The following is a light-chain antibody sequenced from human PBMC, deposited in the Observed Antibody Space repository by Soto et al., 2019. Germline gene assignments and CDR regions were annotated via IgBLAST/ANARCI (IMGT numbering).Light chain of an antibody. Sequence: EIVLTQSPATLSVSPGERVTLSCRASQGVGSTLAWYRQQPGQAPRLLIYDAYIRATGTPDRFSGSGSGTDFTLTISRLEPEDFAVYYCQQYADSPLTFGGGTKVDIK. CDR3: QQYADSPLT. V-gene: IGKV3-20*01. CDR2: DAY. CDR1: QGVGST. J-gene: IGKJ4*01.